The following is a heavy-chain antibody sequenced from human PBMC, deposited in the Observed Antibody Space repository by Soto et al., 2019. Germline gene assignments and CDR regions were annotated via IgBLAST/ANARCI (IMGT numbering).Heavy chain of an antibody. V-gene: IGHV1-18*01. CDR1: GYSFTSYG. Sequence: GASVKVSCKASGYSFTSYGISWVRQAPGQGLEWMGWISAYNGNTNYAQKLQGRVTMTTDTSTSTAYMELRSLRSDDTAVYYCARDSIMITFGGVIPDYWGQGTLVTVSS. J-gene: IGHJ4*02. D-gene: IGHD3-16*02. CDR2: ISAYNGNT. CDR3: ARDSIMITFGGVIPDY.